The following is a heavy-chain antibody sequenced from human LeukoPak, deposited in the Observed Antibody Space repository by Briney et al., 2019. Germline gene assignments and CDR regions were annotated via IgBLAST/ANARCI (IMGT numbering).Heavy chain of an antibody. CDR3: ARRRHDVTAVFDATGGFDP. CDR2: IYYSGRT. Sequence: SETLSLTCTVSGGSVSSSSYDWGWVRQPPGKGLEWIGNIYYSGRTYYNPSLKSRVIISIDTSKNQFSLTMTSVTAADRAVYYCARRRHDVTAVFDATGGFDPWGQGILVTVSS. J-gene: IGHJ5*02. D-gene: IGHD5-18*01. V-gene: IGHV4-39*01. CDR1: GGSVSSSSYD.